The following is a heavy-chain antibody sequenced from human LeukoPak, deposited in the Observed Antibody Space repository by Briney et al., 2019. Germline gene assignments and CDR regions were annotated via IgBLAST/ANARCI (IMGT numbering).Heavy chain of an antibody. Sequence: ASVKVSCKASGYTFTSYGISWVRQAPGQGLEWMGWISAYNGNTNYAQKLQGRVTMTTDTSTSTASMELRSLGSDDTAVYYCARVPMVRGVIRDNWFDPWGQGTLVTVSS. D-gene: IGHD3-10*01. CDR3: ARVPMVRGVIRDNWFDP. J-gene: IGHJ5*02. CDR1: GYTFTSYG. V-gene: IGHV1-18*01. CDR2: ISAYNGNT.